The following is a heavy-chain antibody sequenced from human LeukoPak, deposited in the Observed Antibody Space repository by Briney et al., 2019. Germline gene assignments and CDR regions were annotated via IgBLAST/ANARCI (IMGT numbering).Heavy chain of an antibody. CDR3: VRGREWLQSLFDY. V-gene: IGHV4-59*01. J-gene: IGHJ4*02. D-gene: IGHD5-24*01. Sequence: SETLSLTSTVSGGSIYSYYFSWIRQPPGKGLEWIGYIYYSGSTNYNPSLKSRVTISVDTSKNQFSLKLSSVTAADTAVYDCVRGREWLQSLFDYWGQGTLVTVSS. CDR2: IYYSGST. CDR1: GGSIYSYY.